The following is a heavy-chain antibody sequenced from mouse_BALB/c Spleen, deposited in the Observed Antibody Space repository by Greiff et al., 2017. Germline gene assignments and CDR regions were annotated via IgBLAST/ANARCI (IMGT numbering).Heavy chain of an antibody. V-gene: IGHV5-15*02. CDR2: ISNLAYSI. J-gene: IGHJ4*01. CDR1: GFTFSDYG. Sequence: EVQLMESGGGLVQPGGSRKLSCAASGFTFSDYGMAWVRQAPGKGPEWVAFISNLAYSIYYADTVTGRFTISRENAKNTLYLEMSSLRSEDTAMYYCARGPGSSYAMDYWGQGTSVTVSS. CDR3: ARGPGSSYAMDY. D-gene: IGHD1-1*01.